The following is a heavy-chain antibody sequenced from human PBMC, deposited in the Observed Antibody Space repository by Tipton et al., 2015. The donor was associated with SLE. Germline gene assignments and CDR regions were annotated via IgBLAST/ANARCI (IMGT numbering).Heavy chain of an antibody. Sequence: TLSLTCSVSGGSISSHYWSWIRQPPGEGLEWIGYIYYSGSTYYNPSLKSRVTISVDTSKNQFSLKLSSVTAADTAVYYCATVIGGYSGYDNDYWGQGTLVTVSS. D-gene: IGHD5-12*01. J-gene: IGHJ4*02. CDR1: GGSISSHY. CDR2: IYYSGST. V-gene: IGHV4-59*06. CDR3: ATVIGGYSGYDNDY.